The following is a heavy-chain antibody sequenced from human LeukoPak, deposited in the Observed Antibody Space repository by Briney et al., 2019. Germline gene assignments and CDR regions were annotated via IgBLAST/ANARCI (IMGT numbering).Heavy chain of an antibody. Sequence: GGSLRLSCAASGFTFSSHWMSWVRQAPGKGLEWVANIKQDGSEKYYVDSVKGRFTISRDNAKNSLYLQMNSLRAEDTAVYYCARARDSAFDIWGQGTMVTVSS. CDR1: GFTFSSHW. V-gene: IGHV3-7*01. J-gene: IGHJ3*02. CDR2: IKQDGSEK. CDR3: ARARDSAFDI. D-gene: IGHD3-22*01.